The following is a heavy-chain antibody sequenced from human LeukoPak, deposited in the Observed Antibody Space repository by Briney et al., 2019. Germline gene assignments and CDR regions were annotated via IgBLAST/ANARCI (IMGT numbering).Heavy chain of an antibody. Sequence: SETLSLTCTVSGGSISSYYWSWIRQPTGKGLEWIGYIYYSGSTNYNPSLKSRVTISVDTSKNQFSLKLSSVTAADTAVYYCARDGPNYGLDYWGQGALVTVSS. D-gene: IGHD3-10*01. CDR2: IYYSGST. V-gene: IGHV4-59*01. CDR1: GGSISSYY. J-gene: IGHJ4*02. CDR3: ARDGPNYGLDY.